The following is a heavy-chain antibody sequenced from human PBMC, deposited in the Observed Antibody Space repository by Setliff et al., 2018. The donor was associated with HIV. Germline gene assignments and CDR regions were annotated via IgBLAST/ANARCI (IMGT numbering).Heavy chain of an antibody. CDR2: INPDSGGT. D-gene: IGHD3-16*01. V-gene: IGHV1-2*02. CDR3: ARESLMITFGGGSWFNP. Sequence: ASVKVSCKASGYTFTAYYIHWVRQAPGQGLEWMGWINPDSGGTKYAQRFQGRVTMTRDTSINTAYMELSRLISDDTALYFCARESLMITFGGGSWFNPWGQGTLVTVSS. CDR1: GYTFTAYY. J-gene: IGHJ5*02.